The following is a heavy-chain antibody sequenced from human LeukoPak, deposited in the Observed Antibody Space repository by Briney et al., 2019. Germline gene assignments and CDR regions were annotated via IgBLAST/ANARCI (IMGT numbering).Heavy chain of an antibody. Sequence: ASVRVSCKASGYTFTGYYMHWVRQAPGQGLEWMGWINPNSGGTNYAQKFQGRVTMTRDTSISTAYMELSSLRSEDTAVYYCAGAGAAAGTSYYYMDVWGKGTTVTISS. CDR1: GYTFTGYY. CDR2: INPNSGGT. D-gene: IGHD6-13*01. CDR3: AGAGAAAGTSYYYMDV. V-gene: IGHV1-2*02. J-gene: IGHJ6*03.